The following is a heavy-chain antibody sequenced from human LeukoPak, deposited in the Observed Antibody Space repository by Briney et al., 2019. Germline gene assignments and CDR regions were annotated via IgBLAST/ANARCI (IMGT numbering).Heavy chain of an antibody. J-gene: IGHJ4*02. CDR2: ISGSGSST. D-gene: IGHD1-26*01. CDR1: GFTFSSYS. Sequence: GGSLRLSCAASGFTFSSYSMSWVRQTPGKGLERVSSISGSGSSTNYADSVKGRFTISRDNAKNSVYLQMNSLRAEDTAVYYCARDRSWEPADYWGQGTLVTVSS. CDR3: ARDRSWEPADY. V-gene: IGHV3-21*01.